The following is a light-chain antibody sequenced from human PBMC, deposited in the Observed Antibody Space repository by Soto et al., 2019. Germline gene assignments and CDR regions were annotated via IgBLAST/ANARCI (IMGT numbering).Light chain of an antibody. J-gene: IGKJ5*01. V-gene: IGKV3-15*01. CDR1: QSVSSN. CDR3: QRRSNDWSPIT. CDR2: GAS. Sequence: EIVMTQSPATLSVSPGERATLSCRASQSVSSNLAWYQQKPGQAPRLLIYGASTRATGIPARFSGSGSGTEFTLTISSLQSEDFAVYYCQRRSNDWSPITFGRGTRLEIK.